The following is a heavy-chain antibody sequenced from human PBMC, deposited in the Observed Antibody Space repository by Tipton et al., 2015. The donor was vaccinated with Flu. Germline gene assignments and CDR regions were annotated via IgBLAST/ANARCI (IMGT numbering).Heavy chain of an antibody. J-gene: IGHJ6*02. D-gene: IGHD2-2*02. V-gene: IGHV3-23*01. Sequence: SLRLSCAASGFTFSSYAMSWVRQAPGEGLEWVSTVSISGGSTHYADSVKGRFTISRDNSKNTLYLQMNSLRAEDTAVYYCAKERWGYCSTTSCYTRGMDVWGQGTTVAVSS. CDR3: AKERWGYCSTTSCYTRGMDV. CDR1: GFTFSSYA. CDR2: VSISGGST.